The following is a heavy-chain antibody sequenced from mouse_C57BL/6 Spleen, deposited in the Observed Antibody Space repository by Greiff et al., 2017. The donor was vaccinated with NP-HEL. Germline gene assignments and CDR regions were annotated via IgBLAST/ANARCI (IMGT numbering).Heavy chain of an antibody. D-gene: IGHD1-1*01. V-gene: IGHV1-82*01. Sequence: QVQLQQSGPELVKPGASVKISCKASGYAFSSSWMNWVKQRPGKGLEWIGRIYPGDGDTNYNGKFKGKATLTADKSSSTAYMQLSSLTSEDSAVYFCASYYYGSRGPFAYWGQGTLVTVSA. J-gene: IGHJ3*01. CDR1: GYAFSSSW. CDR2: IYPGDGDT. CDR3: ASYYYGSRGPFAY.